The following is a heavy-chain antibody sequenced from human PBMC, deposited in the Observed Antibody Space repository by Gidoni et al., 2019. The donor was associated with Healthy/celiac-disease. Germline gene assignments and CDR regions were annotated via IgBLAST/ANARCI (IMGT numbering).Heavy chain of an antibody. CDR2: IHSSRGT. CDR3: ARDSHSIGGFSDP. D-gene: IGHD3-16*01. J-gene: IGHJ5*02. Sequence: QVQLQESGPGLVKPSETLSLTCAVSGYSIIANSWSWIRQAAGKGLEWIGRIHSSRGTNYNPSLKSRITMSLDTSRNQLSLNLNSVTAADTAVYYCARDSHSIGGFSDPWGQGTLVTVSS. V-gene: IGHV4-4*07. CDR1: GYSIIANS.